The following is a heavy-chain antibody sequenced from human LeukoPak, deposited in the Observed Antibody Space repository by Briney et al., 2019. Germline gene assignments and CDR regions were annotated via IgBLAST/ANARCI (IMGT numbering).Heavy chain of an antibody. CDR3: ARNPQWLSYSMDV. Sequence: GGSLRLSCAASGFTVGLYWMSWVRRAPGKGLEWVANINQDGSENYSVDSVKGRFTTSRGNAKSSLYLQMDSLRVEDTAVYYCARNPQWLSYSMDVWGQGTTVTVSS. CDR1: GFTVGLYW. J-gene: IGHJ6*02. V-gene: IGHV3-7*01. CDR2: INQDGSEN. D-gene: IGHD6-19*01.